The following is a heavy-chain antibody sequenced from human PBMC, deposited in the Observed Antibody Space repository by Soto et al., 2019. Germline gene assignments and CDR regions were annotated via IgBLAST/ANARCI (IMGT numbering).Heavy chain of an antibody. CDR3: AREHHYNHAVGIAVFGVHNWFDP. J-gene: IGHJ5*02. CDR2: IIPIFGTA. CDR1: GGTFSSYA. D-gene: IGHD3-3*01. Sequence: QVQLVQSGAEVKKPGSSVKVSCKASGGTFSSYAISWVRQAPGQGLEWMGGIIPIFGTANYAQKFQGRVTITADESTSTAYMELSSRRSEDTAVYYCAREHHYNHAVGIAVFGVHNWFDPWGQGTLVTAS. V-gene: IGHV1-69*01.